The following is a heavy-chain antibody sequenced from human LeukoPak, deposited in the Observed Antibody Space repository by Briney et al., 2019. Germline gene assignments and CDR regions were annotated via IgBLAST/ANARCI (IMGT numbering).Heavy chain of an antibody. CDR2: ISSSSSYI. Sequence: GGSLRLSCAASGFTFSSYSMNWVRQAPGKGLEWVSSISSSSSYIYYADSVKGRFTISRDKAKNSLYLQMNSLRAEDTAVYYCARRVRGVIISYGMDVWGKGTTVTVSS. CDR1: GFTFSSYS. D-gene: IGHD3-10*01. J-gene: IGHJ6*04. V-gene: IGHV3-21*01. CDR3: ARRVRGVIISYGMDV.